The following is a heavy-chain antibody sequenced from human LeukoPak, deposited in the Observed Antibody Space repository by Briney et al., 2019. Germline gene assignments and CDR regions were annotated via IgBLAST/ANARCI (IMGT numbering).Heavy chain of an antibody. D-gene: IGHD6-13*01. CDR1: GGSISSSSYH. CDR3: ARVAAGIGFFQH. CDR2: VYYSGST. V-gene: IGHV4-39*01. J-gene: IGHJ1*01. Sequence: SETLSLTCSVSGGSISSSSYHWGWIRQPPGKGLEWIGSVYYSGSTYYNPSLKSRVTMSVDTSKNQFSLKLSSVTAADTAVYYCARVAAGIGFFQHWGQGTLVTVSS.